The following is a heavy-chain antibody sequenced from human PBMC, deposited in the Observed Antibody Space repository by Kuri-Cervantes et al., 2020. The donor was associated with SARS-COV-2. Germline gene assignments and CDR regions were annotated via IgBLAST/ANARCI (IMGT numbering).Heavy chain of an antibody. Sequence: SETLSLTCTVSGGSISSSSYYWGWIRQPPGKGLEWIGSIYYSGSTYYDPSLKSRVTISVDTSKNQFSLKLSAVTAADTAVYYCARGSSWYSTGPYWGQGNLVTVSS. CDR3: ARGSSWYSTGPY. J-gene: IGHJ4*02. CDR2: IYYSGST. V-gene: IGHV4-39*01. CDR1: GGSISSSSYY. D-gene: IGHD6-13*01.